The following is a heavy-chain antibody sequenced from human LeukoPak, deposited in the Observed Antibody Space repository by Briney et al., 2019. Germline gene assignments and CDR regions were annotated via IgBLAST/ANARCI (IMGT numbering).Heavy chain of an antibody. J-gene: IGHJ4*02. V-gene: IGHV3-30*03. CDR1: GFTFSSYG. CDR3: ARGIAAALDY. Sequence: GGSLRLSCAASGFTFSSYGMYWVRQAPGKGLEWVAVISYDGSNKYYADSVKGRFTISRDNSKNTLYRQMNSLRAEDTAVYYCARGIAAALDYWGQGTLVTVSS. CDR2: ISYDGSNK. D-gene: IGHD6-13*01.